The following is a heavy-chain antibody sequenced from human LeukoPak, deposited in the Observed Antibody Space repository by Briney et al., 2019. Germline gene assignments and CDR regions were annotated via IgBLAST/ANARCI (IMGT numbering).Heavy chain of an antibody. J-gene: IGHJ4*02. CDR1: GASISSGDSY. V-gene: IGHV4-30-4*01. CDR3: ARGGLLYLYYFDY. CDR2: ISYSGST. Sequence: PSETLSLTCTVSGASISSGDSYWSWIRQPPGKGLEWIGYISYSGSTYYKSSLKSRVTISLDTSKNQFSLKPNSVTAADTAVYYCARGGLLYLYYFDYWGQGTLVTVSS. D-gene: IGHD2-8*01.